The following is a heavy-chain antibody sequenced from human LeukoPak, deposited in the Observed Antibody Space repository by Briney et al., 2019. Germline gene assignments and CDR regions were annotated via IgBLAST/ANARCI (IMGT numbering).Heavy chain of an antibody. CDR1: GYTFTAYN. CDR2: INPNSGGT. CDR3: ARVGSSGWDTFEQSPT. V-gene: IGHV1-2*02. J-gene: IGHJ5*02. Sequence: ASVKVSCKASGYTFTAYNMHWVRQAPGQGLEWMGWINPNSGGTNYAQKFQGRVSMTGDTSISTSYMELSRLSSDDTAVYYCARVGSSGWDTFEQSPTWGQGTLVTVSS. D-gene: IGHD6-19*01.